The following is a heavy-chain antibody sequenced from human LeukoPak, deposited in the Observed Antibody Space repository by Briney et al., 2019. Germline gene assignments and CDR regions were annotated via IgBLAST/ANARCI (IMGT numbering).Heavy chain of an antibody. D-gene: IGHD1-26*01. CDR1: GFSFSTYW. V-gene: IGHV3-21*06. CDR2: ITSSSSYI. CDR3: ARDPYSGNYGAYYYYYMDV. J-gene: IGHJ6*03. Sequence: GGSLRLSCAASGFSFSTYWMTWVRQAPGKGLKWVSSITSSSSYIYYADSVKGRFTISRDNAKNSLYLQMDSLRVEDTAEYYCARDPYSGNYGAYYYYYMDVWGKGTTVTVSS.